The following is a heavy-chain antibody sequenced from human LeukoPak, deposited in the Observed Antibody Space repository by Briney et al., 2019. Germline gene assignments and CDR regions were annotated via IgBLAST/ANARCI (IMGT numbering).Heavy chain of an antibody. D-gene: IGHD3-9*01. V-gene: IGHV4-39*01. CDR2: IYYSGST. Sequence: SETLSLTCTVSGGSISSSSSYWGWIRQPPGMGLEYIGSIYYSGSTYYNPSLKSRVSISVDTSKNQFSLELSSVTAADTAVYYCARYYYFDYLFQWFDPWGQGTLVTVSS. CDR3: ARYYYFDYLFQWFDP. CDR1: GGSISSSSSY. J-gene: IGHJ5*02.